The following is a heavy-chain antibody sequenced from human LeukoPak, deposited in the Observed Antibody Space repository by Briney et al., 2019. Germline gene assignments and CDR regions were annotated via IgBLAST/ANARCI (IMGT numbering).Heavy chain of an antibody. CDR2: ISGSGGST. V-gene: IGHV3-23*01. CDR3: ANARGGGPKGPQDY. D-gene: IGHD3-10*01. CDR1: GFTFSSYA. J-gene: IGHJ4*02. Sequence: GGSLRLSCAASGFTFSSYAMSWVRQAPGKGLEWVSAISGSGGSTYYADSVKGRFTISRDNSKNTLYLQMNSLRAGDTAVYYCANARGGGPKGPQDYWGQGTLVTVSS.